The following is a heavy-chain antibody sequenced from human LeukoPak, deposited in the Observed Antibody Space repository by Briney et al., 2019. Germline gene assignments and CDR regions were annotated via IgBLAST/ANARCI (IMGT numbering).Heavy chain of an antibody. V-gene: IGHV1-8*01. D-gene: IGHD6-6*01. Sequence: ASVKVSCKASGYTFTSYDINWVRQATGQGLEWMGWMNPNSGNTGYAQKFQGRVTMTRNTSISTAYMELSSLRSEVTAVYYCARDGRIAAHQNWFDPWGQGTLVTVSS. CDR1: GYTFTSYD. J-gene: IGHJ5*02. CDR2: MNPNSGNT. CDR3: ARDGRIAAHQNWFDP.